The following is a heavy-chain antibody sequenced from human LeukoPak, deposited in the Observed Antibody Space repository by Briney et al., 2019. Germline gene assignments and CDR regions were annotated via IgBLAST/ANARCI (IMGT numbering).Heavy chain of an antibody. D-gene: IGHD3-22*01. CDR3: ARDQSSGFDY. CDR1: SGSISSYY. Sequence: SETLSLTCTVSSGSISSYYWSWIRQPPGKGLEWIGYIYYSGSTNYNPSLKSRVTISVDTSKNQFSLKLSSVTAADTAVYYCARDQSSGFDYWGQGTLVTVSS. J-gene: IGHJ4*02. V-gene: IGHV4-59*01. CDR2: IYYSGST.